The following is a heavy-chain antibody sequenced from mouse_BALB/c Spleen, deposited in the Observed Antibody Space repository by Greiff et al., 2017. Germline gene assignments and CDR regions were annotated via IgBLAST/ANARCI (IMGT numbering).Heavy chain of an antibody. CDR2: IFPGTGTT. CDR3: ARGTARATWAMDY. V-gene: IGHV1S132*01. J-gene: IGHJ4*01. D-gene: IGHD3-2*01. CDR1: GYTFTSYW. Sequence: SGAELVKPGASVKLSCKTSGYTFTSYWIQWVKQRPGQGLGWIGEIFPGTGTTYYNEKFKGKATLTIDTSSSTAYMQLSSLTSEDSAVYFCARGTARATWAMDYWGQGTSVTVSS.